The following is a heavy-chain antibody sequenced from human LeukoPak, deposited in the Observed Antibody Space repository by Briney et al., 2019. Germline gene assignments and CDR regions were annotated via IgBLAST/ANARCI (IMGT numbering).Heavy chain of an antibody. CDR1: GGSISGNYY. CDR2: IYTSGST. D-gene: IGHD6-19*01. CDR3: ARDYGGWYVY. Sequence: SETLSLTCTVSGGSISGNYYWSWIRQPAGKGLEWIGRIYTSGSTNYNPSLKSRVTMSVDTSKNQFSLKLSSVTAADTAVYYCARDYGGWYVYWGQGTLVTVSS. V-gene: IGHV4-4*07. J-gene: IGHJ4*02.